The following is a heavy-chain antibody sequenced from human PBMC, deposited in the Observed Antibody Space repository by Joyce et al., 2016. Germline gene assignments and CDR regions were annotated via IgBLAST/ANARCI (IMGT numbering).Heavy chain of an antibody. V-gene: IGHV4-4*02. J-gene: IGHJ4*02. Sequence: QVQLQESGPGLVEPSGTLSLTCTVSGGSVYSSNKWSWVRQPPGKGLEWIGEIYHSGSTSYSPALQSRVTIPRDKSKNEFSLELRSVTAADTAMYYCAGDAVGFDYWGQGILVSVSS. CDR3: AGDAVGFDY. CDR1: GGSVYSSNK. CDR2: IYHSGST. D-gene: IGHD1-26*01.